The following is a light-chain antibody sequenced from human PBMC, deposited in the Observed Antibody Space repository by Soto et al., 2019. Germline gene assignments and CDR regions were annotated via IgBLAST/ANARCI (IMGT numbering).Light chain of an antibody. CDR3: QQYNNWWT. CDR1: QSVSNN. CDR2: GAS. Sequence: EIVMTQSPATLSVSPGERATLSCRASQSVSNNLAGYQKKPGQAPRLLIYGASTRATGIPARFSGGGSGTEFTLTISSLQSEDFAVYYCQQYNNWWTFGQGTRVEIK. V-gene: IGKV3-15*01. J-gene: IGKJ1*01.